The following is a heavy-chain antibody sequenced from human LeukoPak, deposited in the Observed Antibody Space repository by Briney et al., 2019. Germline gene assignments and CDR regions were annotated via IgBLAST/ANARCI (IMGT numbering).Heavy chain of an antibody. Sequence: PGGSLRLSCAAAGFTFSSYWMSWVRQAPGKGLEWVANIKQDGSEKYYVDSVKGRFTISRDNAKTSLYLQMNSLRAEDTAVYYCARGIAAALSYYYYYMDVWGKGTTVTVSS. D-gene: IGHD6-25*01. CDR3: ARGIAAALSYYYYYMDV. J-gene: IGHJ6*03. CDR1: GFTFSSYW. CDR2: IKQDGSEK. V-gene: IGHV3-7*04.